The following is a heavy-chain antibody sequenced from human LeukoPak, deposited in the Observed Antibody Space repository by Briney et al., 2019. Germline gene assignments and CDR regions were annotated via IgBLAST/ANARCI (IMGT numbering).Heavy chain of an antibody. CDR1: GGSTSSGGYY. CDR3: ARGSGYSYVDFDY. D-gene: IGHD5-18*01. CDR2: IYYSGST. J-gene: IGHJ4*02. V-gene: IGHV4-31*03. Sequence: SQTLSLTCTVSGGSTSSGGYYWSWIRQHPGKGLEWIGYIYYSGSTYYNPSLKSRVTISVDTSKNQFSLKLSSVTAADTAVYYCARGSGYSYVDFDYWGQGTLVTVSS.